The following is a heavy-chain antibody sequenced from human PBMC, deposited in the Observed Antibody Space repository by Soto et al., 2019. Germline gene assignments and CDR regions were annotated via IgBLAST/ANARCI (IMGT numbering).Heavy chain of an antibody. Sequence: QVQLVQSGAEVKKPGASVKVSCKASGYTFTGYYMHWVRQAPGQGLEWMGWINPNSGGTNNAQKFQGRVTMTRDTSSSTHYMELSRLRPDATDVYYCASDRRITIFGVAGKKYFDYWGQGTLVTVSS. CDR1: GYTFTGYY. D-gene: IGHD3-3*01. V-gene: IGHV1-2*02. J-gene: IGHJ4*02. CDR2: INPNSGGT. CDR3: ASDRRITIFGVAGKKYFDY.